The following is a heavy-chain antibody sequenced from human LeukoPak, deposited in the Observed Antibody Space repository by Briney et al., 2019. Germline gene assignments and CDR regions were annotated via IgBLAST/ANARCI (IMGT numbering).Heavy chain of an antibody. Sequence: GASVKVSCKASGYTFTSYDINWVRQATGQGLEWMGRINPNSGGTNYAQKFQGRVTMTRDTSISTAYMELSRLRSDDTAVYYCARGGYYDILTGHEYWGQGTLVTVSS. J-gene: IGHJ4*02. CDR2: INPNSGGT. D-gene: IGHD3-9*01. CDR1: GYTFTSYD. CDR3: ARGGYYDILTGHEY. V-gene: IGHV1-2*06.